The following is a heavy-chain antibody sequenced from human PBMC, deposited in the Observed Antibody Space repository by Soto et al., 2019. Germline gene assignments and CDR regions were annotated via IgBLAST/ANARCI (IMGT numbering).Heavy chain of an antibody. V-gene: IGHV3-23*01. J-gene: IGHJ3*02. CDR3: AKESKGITIFGVVIMNAFDI. CDR1: GFTFSSYA. CDR2: ISGSGGST. Sequence: GGSLRLSCAASGFTFSSYAMSWVRQAPGKGLEWVSAISGSGGSTYYADSVKGRFTISRDNPKTTLYLQMNSLRAEDTAVYYCAKESKGITIFGVVIMNAFDIWGQGTMVTVSS. D-gene: IGHD3-3*01.